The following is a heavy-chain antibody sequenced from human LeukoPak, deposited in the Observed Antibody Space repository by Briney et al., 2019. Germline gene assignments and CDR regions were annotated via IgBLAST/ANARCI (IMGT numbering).Heavy chain of an antibody. CDR2: ISGSDDST. CDR3: AKVGYCTSTSCQREFDY. J-gene: IGHJ4*02. D-gene: IGHD2-2*01. Sequence: GGFLRLSCAASGFTFSSYAMSWVRQAPGKGLEWVSVISGSDDSTHYADSVKGRFTISRDNSKNTLYLQMNSLRAEDTAVYYCAKVGYCTSTSCQREFDYWGQGTLVTVSS. V-gene: IGHV3-23*01. CDR1: GFTFSSYA.